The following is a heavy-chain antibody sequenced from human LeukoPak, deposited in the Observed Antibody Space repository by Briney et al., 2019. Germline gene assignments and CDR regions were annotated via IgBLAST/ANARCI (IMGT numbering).Heavy chain of an antibody. J-gene: IGHJ4*02. V-gene: IGHV5-51*01. CDR2: IYPGDSDT. CDR1: GNSFTSYW. CDR3: ARHASGSGYDLGIDY. D-gene: IGHD5-12*01. Sequence: GESLKISCKGSGNSFTSYWIGWVRRLPGKGLGRMGIIYPGDSDTRYSPSFQGQVTISADKSISTAYLQWGSLKASDTAMYYCARHASGSGYDLGIDYWGQGTLVTVSS.